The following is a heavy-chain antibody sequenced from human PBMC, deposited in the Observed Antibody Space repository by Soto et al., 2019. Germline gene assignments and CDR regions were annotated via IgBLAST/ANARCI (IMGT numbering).Heavy chain of an antibody. CDR2: IYYSGST. D-gene: IGHD3-22*01. CDR3: ARPYDSSGYYPFNY. Sequence: SETLSLTCTVSGGSISSSSYYWGWIRQPPGKGLEWIGSIYYSGSTYYNPSLKSRVTICVDTSKNQFSLKLSSVTAADTAVYYCARPYDSSGYYPFNYWGQGTLVTVSS. V-gene: IGHV4-39*01. CDR1: GGSISSSSYY. J-gene: IGHJ4*02.